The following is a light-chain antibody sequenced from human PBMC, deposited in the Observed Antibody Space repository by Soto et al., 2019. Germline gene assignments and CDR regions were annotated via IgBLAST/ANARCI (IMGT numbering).Light chain of an antibody. V-gene: IGKV3-15*01. CDR3: QQYNHTPPWT. CDR2: AAS. J-gene: IGKJ1*01. CDR1: QTIDTN. Sequence: IERSEAPGTLSRWPRERATLSCRASQTIDTNLAWYQQKPGQAPRLLIFAASTRATGIPARFSGSGSGTEFSLTITSLQSEHSELYYCQQYNHTPPWTFGQGTKVDI.